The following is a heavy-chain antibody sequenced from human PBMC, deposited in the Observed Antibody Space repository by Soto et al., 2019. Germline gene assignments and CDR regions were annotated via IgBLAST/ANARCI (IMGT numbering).Heavy chain of an antibody. D-gene: IGHD2-2*01. V-gene: IGHV4-34*01. CDR2: INHSGST. CDR1: GGSFSGYY. Sequence: SETLSLTCAVYGGSFSGYYWSWIRQPPGKGLEWIGEINHSGSTNYNPSLKGRVTISVDTSKNQFSLKLSSVTAADTAVYYCARVRKRQLLNWFDPWGQGTLVTVSS. J-gene: IGHJ5*02. CDR3: ARVRKRQLLNWFDP.